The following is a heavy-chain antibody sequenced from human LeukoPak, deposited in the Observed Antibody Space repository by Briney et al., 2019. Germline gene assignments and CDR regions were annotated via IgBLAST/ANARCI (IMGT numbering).Heavy chain of an antibody. CDR1: GYSISSGYY. Sequence: PSETLSLTCTVSGYSISSGYYWGWIRQPPGKGLEWIGCIYHSGSTYYNPSLKSRVTISVDTSKNQFSLKLSSVTAADTAVYYCARDPPRITIFGVVPSYYFDYWGQGTLVTVSS. J-gene: IGHJ4*02. CDR3: ARDPPRITIFGVVPSYYFDY. V-gene: IGHV4-38-2*02. CDR2: IYHSGST. D-gene: IGHD3-3*01.